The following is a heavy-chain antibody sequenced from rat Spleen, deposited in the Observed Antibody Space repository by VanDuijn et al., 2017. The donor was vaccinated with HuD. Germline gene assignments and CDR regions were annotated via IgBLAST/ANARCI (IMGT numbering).Heavy chain of an antibody. CDR1: GLSLPINS. CDR2: ILTGGNT. Sequence: QVRLKESGPGLVPPSQTLSLTCTVSGLSLPINSVSWIRQPPGKGLEWIAAILTGGNTYYNPALKSRLSISRDTSKSQVFLKMNILQTEDTAMYFCARGWERFAYWGQGTLVTVSS. J-gene: IGHJ3*01. D-gene: IGHD5-1*01. V-gene: IGHV2-47*01. CDR3: ARGWERFAY.